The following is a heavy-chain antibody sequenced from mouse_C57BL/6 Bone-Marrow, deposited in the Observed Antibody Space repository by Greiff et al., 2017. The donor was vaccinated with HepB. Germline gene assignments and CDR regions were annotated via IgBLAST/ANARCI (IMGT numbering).Heavy chain of an antibody. CDR1: GYTFTNYW. CDR3: ARRDGPYAMDY. J-gene: IGHJ4*01. V-gene: IGHV1-63*01. D-gene: IGHD2-3*01. CDR2: IYPGGGYT. Sequence: QVQLQQSGAELVRPGTSVKMSCKASGYTFTNYWIGWAKQRPGHGLEWIGDIYPGGGYTNYNEKFKGKATLTADKSSSTAYMQFSSLTSEDSAIYYCARRDGPYAMDYWGQGTSVTVSS.